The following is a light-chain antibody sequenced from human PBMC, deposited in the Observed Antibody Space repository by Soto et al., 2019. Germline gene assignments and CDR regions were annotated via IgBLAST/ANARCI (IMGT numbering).Light chain of an antibody. CDR3: ASYTSTTTLVV. V-gene: IGLV2-14*01. Sequence: QSVLTQPASVSGSPGQSITISCTGPSSDIGRYNYVSWYQQHPCKAPRLVISGVNKRPSGISNRFSGSKSGNTASLTISGLQADDEAIYYCASYTSTTTLVVFGGGTKLTVL. CDR1: SSDIGRYNY. J-gene: IGLJ2*01. CDR2: GVN.